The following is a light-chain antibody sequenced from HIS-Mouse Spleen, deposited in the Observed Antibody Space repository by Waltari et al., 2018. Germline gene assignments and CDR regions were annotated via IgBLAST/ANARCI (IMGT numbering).Light chain of an antibody. CDR2: EGS. CDR3: CSYAGSSTWV. J-gene: IGLJ3*02. CDR1: SSDVGSYNL. Sequence: QSALTQPASVSGSPGQSITISCTGTSSDVGSYNLVSWYQQHPGKAPKLMIYEGSKRPSGVSNRFSGSKSGNTASLTISGLQAEDEADYYCCSYAGSSTWVFVGGTKLTVL. V-gene: IGLV2-23*01.